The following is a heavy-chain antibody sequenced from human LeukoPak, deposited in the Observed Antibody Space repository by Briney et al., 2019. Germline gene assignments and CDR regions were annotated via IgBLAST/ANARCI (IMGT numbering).Heavy chain of an antibody. D-gene: IGHD3-9*01. V-gene: IGHV4-59*08. Sequence: PSETLSLTCTVSGGSISSYYWSWIRQPPGKGLEWIGYIYYSGSTNYNPSLKSRVTISVDTSKNQFSLKLPSVTAADTAVYFCSRLTKGRYFDYFFDYWGQGTLVTVSS. CDR1: GGSISSYY. CDR3: SRLTKGRYFDYFFDY. CDR2: IYYSGST. J-gene: IGHJ4*02.